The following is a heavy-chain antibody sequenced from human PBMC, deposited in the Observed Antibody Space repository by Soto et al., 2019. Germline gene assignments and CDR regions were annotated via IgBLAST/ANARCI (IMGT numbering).Heavy chain of an antibody. Sequence: QVQLVQSGAEVKKPGSSVKVSCKASGGTFSSFAISWVRQAPGQGLEWVGGFVPVSGIVTIAQSFQGRVKVSADGSPSTVYMELTSLRSEDTAVYYGVTEVDGDYGGGVYDYYGMNVWGQGTTVIVTS. V-gene: IGHV1-69*01. CDR3: VTEVDGDYGGGVYDYYGMNV. J-gene: IGHJ6*02. CDR1: GGTFSSFA. D-gene: IGHD4-17*01. CDR2: FVPVSGIV.